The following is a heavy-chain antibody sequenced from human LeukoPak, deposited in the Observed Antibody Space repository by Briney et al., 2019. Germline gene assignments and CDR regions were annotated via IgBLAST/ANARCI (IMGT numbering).Heavy chain of an antibody. D-gene: IGHD3-3*01. CDR2: IYTSGST. V-gene: IGHV4-4*07. Sequence: SETLSLTCTVSGGSISSYYWSWIRQPAGKGLEWIGRIYTSGSTNYNPSLKSRVTMSVDTSKNQFSLKLSSVTAADTVVYYCARDIYDFWSGYYTSASRDAFDIWGQGTMVTVSS. CDR1: GGSISSYY. CDR3: ARDIYDFWSGYYTSASRDAFDI. J-gene: IGHJ3*02.